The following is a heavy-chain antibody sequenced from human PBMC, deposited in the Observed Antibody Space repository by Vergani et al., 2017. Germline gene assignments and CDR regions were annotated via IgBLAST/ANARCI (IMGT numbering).Heavy chain of an antibody. J-gene: IGHJ6*02. CDR1: GGTFSSYA. Sequence: QVQLVQSGAEVKKPGSSVKVSCKASGGTFSSYAISWVRQAPGQGLEWMGGIIPIFSTANYAQKFQGRVTITADESTSTAYMELSSLRSEDTAVYYCAGGPCSGYILGYYYYGMDVWGQGTTVTVS. V-gene: IGHV1-69*01. CDR2: IIPIFSTA. D-gene: IGHD5-12*01. CDR3: AGGPCSGYILGYYYYGMDV.